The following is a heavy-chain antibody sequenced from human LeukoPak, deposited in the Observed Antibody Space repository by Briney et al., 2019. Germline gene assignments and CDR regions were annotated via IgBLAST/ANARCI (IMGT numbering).Heavy chain of an antibody. CDR1: GFTFSSYG. CDR3: ARDSDVSYDFWSGYSLKYYFDY. D-gene: IGHD3-3*01. V-gene: IGHV3-30*03. Sequence: GSLRLSCAASGFTFSSYGMHWVRQAPGKGLEWVAVISYDGSNKYCADSVKGRFTISRDNSKNTLYLQMNSLRAEDTAVYYCARDSDVSYDFWSGYSLKYYFDYWGQGTLVTVSS. CDR2: ISYDGSNK. J-gene: IGHJ4*02.